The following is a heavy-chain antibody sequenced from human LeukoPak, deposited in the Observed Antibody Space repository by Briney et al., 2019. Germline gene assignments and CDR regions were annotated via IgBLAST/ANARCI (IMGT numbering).Heavy chain of an antibody. J-gene: IGHJ5*02. CDR1: GYTFTSYY. CDR3: ARGRPLVVPAADYKNWFDP. V-gene: IGHV1-46*01. CDR2: INPSGGST. Sequence: ASVKVSCKASGYTFTSYYMQWVRQAPGQGLEWMGIINPSGGSTSYAQKFQGRVTMTRDTSTSTVYMELSSLRSEDTAVYYCARGRPLVVPAADYKNWFDPWGQGTLVTVSS. D-gene: IGHD2-2*01.